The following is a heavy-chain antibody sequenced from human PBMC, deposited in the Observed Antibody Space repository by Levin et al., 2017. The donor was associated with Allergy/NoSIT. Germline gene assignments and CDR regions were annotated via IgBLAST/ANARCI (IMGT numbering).Heavy chain of an antibody. J-gene: IGHJ4*02. V-gene: IGHV3-23*01. CDR3: AKDDGFKWEIREDFDY. CDR2: ISSSSDAT. Sequence: GESLKISCAASGFTFSSYGMHWVRQAPGKGLEWVATISSSSDATYYAGSVKGRFTISRDNSKNTLYLQMSSLRAEDTAVFYCAKDDGFKWEIREDFDYWGQGTLVTVSS. D-gene: IGHD1-26*01. CDR1: GFTFSSYG.